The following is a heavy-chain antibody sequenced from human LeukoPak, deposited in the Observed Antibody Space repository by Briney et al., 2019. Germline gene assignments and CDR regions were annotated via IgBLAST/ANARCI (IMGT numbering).Heavy chain of an antibody. CDR2: IWYDGSNK. CDR3: ARENIPSSFYYYYGMDV. CDR1: GFTFSSYG. J-gene: IGHJ6*02. D-gene: IGHD2/OR15-2a*01. V-gene: IGHV3-33*01. Sequence: GGSLRLSCAASGFTFSSYGMHWVRQAPGKGLEWVAVIWYDGSNKYYADSVKDRFTISRDNSKNTLYLQMNSLRAEDTAVYYCARENIPSSFYYYYGMDVWGQGTTVTVSS.